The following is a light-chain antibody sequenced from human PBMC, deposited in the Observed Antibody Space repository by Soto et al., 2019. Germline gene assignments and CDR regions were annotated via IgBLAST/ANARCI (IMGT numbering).Light chain of an antibody. CDR3: SSYTSSSTRL. J-gene: IGLJ3*02. Sequence: QSALTQPASVSGSPGQSITISCTGTSSDVGGYNYVSWYPQYPGKAPKVMIFDVSNRPSGVSDRFSGSKSGNTAFLTISGLQAEDEADYYCSSYTSSSTRLFGGGTKLTVL. CDR2: DVS. CDR1: SSDVGGYNY. V-gene: IGLV2-14*01.